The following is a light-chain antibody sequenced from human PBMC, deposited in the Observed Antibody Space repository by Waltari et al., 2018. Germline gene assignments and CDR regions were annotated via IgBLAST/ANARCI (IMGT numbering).Light chain of an antibody. J-gene: IGLJ2*01. CDR1: SRDAGRHNR. CDR2: EVS. CDR3: SLYTSSSTVV. Sequence: QSALTQPPSGSGSPGQSVTSSCTGTSRDAGRHNRVSRYLQPPATAPTLMIYEVSNRPSGVPDRFSGSKSGNTASLTISGLQAEDEADYYCSLYTSSSTVVFGGGTKLTVL. V-gene: IGLV2-18*01.